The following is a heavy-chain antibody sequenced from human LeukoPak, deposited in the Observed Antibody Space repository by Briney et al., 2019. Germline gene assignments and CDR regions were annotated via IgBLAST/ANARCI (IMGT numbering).Heavy chain of an antibody. CDR2: ISSSSSYI. J-gene: IGHJ4*02. V-gene: IGHV3-21*01. Sequence: GGSLRLSCSAYGLTFSSYSMNWVRQAPGKGLEWVSSISSSSSYIYYADSVKGRFTISRDNAKNSLYLQMNSLRAEDTAVYYCARGMIPGAPDYWGQGTLVTVSS. CDR1: GLTFSSYS. CDR3: ARGMIPGAPDY. D-gene: IGHD3-16*01.